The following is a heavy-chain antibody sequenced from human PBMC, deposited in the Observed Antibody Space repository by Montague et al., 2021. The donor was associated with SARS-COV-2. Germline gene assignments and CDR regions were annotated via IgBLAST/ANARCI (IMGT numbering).Heavy chain of an antibody. CDR1: GDSMSGSNPY. CDR2: ISYTGST. Sequence: SETLSLTCSVSGDSMSGSNPYWGWIRQPPGKGLESIGSISYTGSTSYNASLKSRVTMSVDTSKNEFSLRLSSVTASDTAVYYCARLYIQKTLVGASRRRWFDPWGQGTLVTVSS. V-gene: IGHV4-39*01. D-gene: IGHD1-26*01. J-gene: IGHJ5*02. CDR3: ARLYIQKTLVGASRRRWFDP.